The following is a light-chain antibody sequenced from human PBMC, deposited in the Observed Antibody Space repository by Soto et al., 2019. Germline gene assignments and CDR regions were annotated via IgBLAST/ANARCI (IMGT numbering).Light chain of an antibody. CDR2: DVT. J-gene: IGLJ1*01. CDR1: SSDNGVYNY. Sequence: QSALTQPASVSGSPGQSIAISCTGTSSDNGVYNYVSWYQHHPGKAPKLLIFDVTNRPSGVSDRFSGSRSGNTASLTISGLQAEDEADYYCTSYRSSTLFVFGTGTKLTVL. CDR3: TSYRSSTLFV. V-gene: IGLV2-14*03.